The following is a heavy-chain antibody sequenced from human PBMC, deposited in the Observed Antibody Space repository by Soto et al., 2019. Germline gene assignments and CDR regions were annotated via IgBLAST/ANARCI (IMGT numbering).Heavy chain of an antibody. CDR2: FSLSGTT. CDR1: GASITGSFF. Sequence: LSLTCTVSGASITGSFFWSWIRQPAGKGLEWIGRFSLSGTTNYNPSLRSRVTMSADVSKNQFSLRLTSVTAADTALYYCARGMTPPGAPAWYYFDSWGQGTLVTVSS. CDR3: ARGMTPPGAPAWYYFDS. J-gene: IGHJ4*02. V-gene: IGHV4-4*07. D-gene: IGHD2-8*02.